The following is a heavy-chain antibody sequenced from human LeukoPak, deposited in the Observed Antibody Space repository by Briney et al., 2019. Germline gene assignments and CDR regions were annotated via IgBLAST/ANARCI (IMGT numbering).Heavy chain of an antibody. CDR1: GFTFSSYS. Sequence: KAGGSLRLSCAASGFTFSSYSMNWVRQAPGKGLEWVSSISSSSSYIYYADSVKGRFTISRDNAKNSLYLQMNSLRAEDTAVYYCARVAVAGEDYWGQGTLVTVSS. D-gene: IGHD6-19*01. CDR3: ARVAVAGEDY. J-gene: IGHJ4*02. V-gene: IGHV3-21*01. CDR2: ISSSSSYI.